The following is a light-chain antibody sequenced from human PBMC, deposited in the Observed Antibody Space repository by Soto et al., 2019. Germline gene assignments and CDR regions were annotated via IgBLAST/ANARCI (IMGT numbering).Light chain of an antibody. V-gene: IGLV1-40*01. CDR1: SSNIGAGYD. J-gene: IGLJ2*01. CDR2: GNS. Sequence: QSVLTQPPSVSGAPGQRVTISCTGSSSNIGAGYDVHWYQQLPGTAPKLLIYGNSNRPSGVPDRFSGSKSVTSASLAITGLQAEDEADYYCQSYDSSLHVVFGGGTQLTVL. CDR3: QSYDSSLHVV.